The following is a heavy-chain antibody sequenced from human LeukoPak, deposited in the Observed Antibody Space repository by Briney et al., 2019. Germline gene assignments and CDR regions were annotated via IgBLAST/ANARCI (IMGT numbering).Heavy chain of an antibody. J-gene: IGHJ4*02. CDR1: GYSFSTYA. D-gene: IGHD1-7*01. CDR2: ISAYNGNT. CDR3: ARDGGNYVARY. V-gene: IGHV1-18*01. Sequence: VASVKVSCKASGYSFSTYAMHWVRQAPGQGLEWMGWISAYNGNTNYAQKVQGRVTMTRDTSTSTAYMELRSLRSDDTAVYYCARDGGNYVARYWGQGTLVTVSS.